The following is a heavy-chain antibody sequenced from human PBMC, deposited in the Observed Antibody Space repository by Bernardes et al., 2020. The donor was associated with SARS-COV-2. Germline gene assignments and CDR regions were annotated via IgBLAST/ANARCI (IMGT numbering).Heavy chain of an antibody. J-gene: IGHJ4*02. V-gene: IGHV4-39*01. CDR2: IYYTGST. D-gene: IGHD3-10*01. CDR1: GDPISSSSYY. CDR3: ARISRLRGINFDY. Sequence: SEPLSLTCTVSGDPISSSSYYWGWIRQPPGKGLEWIGSIYYTGSTYYNPSLKSRVTISVDTSKNQFSLRLRSVTAADTAVYYCARISRLRGINFDYWGQGTLVPVSS.